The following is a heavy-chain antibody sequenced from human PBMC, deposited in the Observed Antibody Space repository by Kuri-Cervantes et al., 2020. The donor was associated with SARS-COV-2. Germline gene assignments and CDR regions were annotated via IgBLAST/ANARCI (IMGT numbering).Heavy chain of an antibody. Sequence: SVKVSCKASGGTFSSYAISWVRQAPGQGLEWMGGIIPIFGTANYAQKFQGRVTITADESTSTAYMELSSLRSEDTAVYYCARRGGPYGDYGQRGYYYYGMDVWGQGTTVTVSS. CDR2: IIPIFGTA. J-gene: IGHJ6*02. CDR1: GGTFSSYA. CDR3: ARRGGPYGDYGQRGYYYYGMDV. V-gene: IGHV1-69*13. D-gene: IGHD4-17*01.